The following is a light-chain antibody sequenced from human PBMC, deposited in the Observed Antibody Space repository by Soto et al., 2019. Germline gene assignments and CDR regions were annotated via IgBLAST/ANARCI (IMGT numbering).Light chain of an antibody. V-gene: IGKV1-12*01. CDR3: KQSKSFPLT. Sequence: DIQMTQSPSSLSASVQDRVTSTCRASQAIDRWLAWYQEKPGKAPKVLIYAASSLRSGVPSRFSGSGSGTDFSLTISSLQPEDLATYYCKQSKSFPLTFGGGTKVDIK. J-gene: IGKJ4*01. CDR1: QAIDRW. CDR2: AAS.